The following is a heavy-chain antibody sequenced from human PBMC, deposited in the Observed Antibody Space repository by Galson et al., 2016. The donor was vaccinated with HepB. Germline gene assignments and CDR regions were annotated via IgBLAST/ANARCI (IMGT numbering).Heavy chain of an antibody. CDR3: ARRTWMAPDPVWFDP. CDR2: IYYTGTT. V-gene: IGHV4-39*01. J-gene: IGHJ5*02. CDR1: GGSISYTTNF. D-gene: IGHD1-14*01. Sequence: ETLSLTCSVSGGSISYTTNFWAWIRQPPGKGPEWIATIYYTGTTYYNPSLQSRVTISVDTSRNQFSLKLSSLTAADTAVYYCARRTWMAPDPVWFDPWGQGTLVTVSS.